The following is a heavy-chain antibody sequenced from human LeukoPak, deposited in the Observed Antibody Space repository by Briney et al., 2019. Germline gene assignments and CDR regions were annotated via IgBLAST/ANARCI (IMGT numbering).Heavy chain of an antibody. Sequence: HPGVSLRLSCAASGFTFSYYAMTWVRQGPGKGLEWVSFISGSGGIRNYADSVKGRFTISRDNSKNTLSLQMNSLRAEDTAVYYCAKDSNYYYQYFMDVWGKGTTVTASS. CDR3: AKDSNYYYQYFMDV. D-gene: IGHD4-11*01. CDR1: GFTFSYYA. V-gene: IGHV3-23*01. J-gene: IGHJ6*03. CDR2: ISGSGGIR.